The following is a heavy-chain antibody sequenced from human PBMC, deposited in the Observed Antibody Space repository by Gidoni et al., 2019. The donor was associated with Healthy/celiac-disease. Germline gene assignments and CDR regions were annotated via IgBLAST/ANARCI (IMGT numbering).Heavy chain of an antibody. J-gene: IGHJ4*02. CDR2: IYYSGST. D-gene: IGHD1-7*01. V-gene: IGHV4-61*01. CDR1: GGSVSSGSYY. CDR3: AREGELGISPFDY. Sequence: QVQLQESGPGLVKPSETLSLTCTVSGGSVSSGSYYWSWIRQPPGKGLEWIGYIYYSGSTTYNPSLKSRVTISVDTSKNQFSLKLSSVTAADTAVYYCAREGELGISPFDYWGQGTLVTVSS.